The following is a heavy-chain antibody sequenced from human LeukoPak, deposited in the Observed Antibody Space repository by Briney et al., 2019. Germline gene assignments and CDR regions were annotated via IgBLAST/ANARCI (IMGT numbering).Heavy chain of an antibody. CDR2: IIPIFGTA. V-gene: IGHV1-69*13. J-gene: IGHJ6*03. D-gene: IGHD3-3*01. Sequence: AASVRVSCKTSGYTFTGYYIHWVRQAPGQGLEWMGWIIPIFGTANYAQKFQGRATITADESTSTAYMELSSLRSEDTAVYYCATDEFGVVEHYYYYMDVWGKGTPVTVSS. CDR1: GYTFTGYY. CDR3: ATDEFGVVEHYYYYMDV.